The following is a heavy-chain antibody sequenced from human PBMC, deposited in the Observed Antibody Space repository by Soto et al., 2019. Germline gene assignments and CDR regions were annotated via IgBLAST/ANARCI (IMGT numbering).Heavy chain of an antibody. Sequence: ASVKVSCKASGYTFTSYAMHWVRQAPGQRLEWMGWISAYNGNTNYAQKLQGRVTMTTDTSTSTAYMELRSLRSDDTAVYYCARELYDILTGSFKFDPWGQGTLVTVSS. J-gene: IGHJ5*02. CDR1: GYTFTSYA. V-gene: IGHV1-18*01. CDR3: ARELYDILTGSFKFDP. CDR2: ISAYNGNT. D-gene: IGHD3-9*01.